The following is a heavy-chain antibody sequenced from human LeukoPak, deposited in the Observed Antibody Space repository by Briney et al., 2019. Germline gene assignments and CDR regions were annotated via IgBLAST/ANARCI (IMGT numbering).Heavy chain of an antibody. CDR1: GFTFSSYG. D-gene: IGHD1-26*01. J-gene: IGHJ4*02. Sequence: GGSLRLSCAASGFTFSSYGMHWVRQAPGKGLEWVAVISYDGSNKYYADSVKGRFTISRDNAKNSLYLQMNSLRDEDTAVYYCASSGSYRFDYWGQGTLVTVSS. V-gene: IGHV3-30*03. CDR3: ASSGSYRFDY. CDR2: ISYDGSNK.